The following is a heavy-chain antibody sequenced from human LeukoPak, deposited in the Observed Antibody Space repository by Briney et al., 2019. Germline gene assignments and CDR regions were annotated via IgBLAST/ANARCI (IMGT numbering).Heavy chain of an antibody. CDR2: IIPIFGTA. D-gene: IGHD3-16*01. CDR3: AREGLGELTLDC. CDR1: GGTFISYA. J-gene: IGHJ4*02. V-gene: IGHV1-69*13. Sequence: SVKVSCKASGGTFISYAISWVRQASGQGLEWMGGIIPIFGTANYAQKFQGRVTITADESTSTAYMELRSLRSDDTAVYYCAREGLGELTLDCWGQGTLVTVSS.